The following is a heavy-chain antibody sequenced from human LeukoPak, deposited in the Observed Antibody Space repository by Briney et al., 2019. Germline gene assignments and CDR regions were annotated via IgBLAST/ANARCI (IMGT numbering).Heavy chain of an antibody. Sequence: SETLSLTCTVSGGSISSSSYYWGWIRQPPGKGLEWIGSIYYSGSTYYNPSLKSRVTISVDTSKNQFSLKLSSVTAADTAVYYCARLYSSWYGWFDPWGQGTLVTVSS. CDR2: IYYSGST. CDR3: ARLYSSWYGWFDP. J-gene: IGHJ5*02. D-gene: IGHD6-13*01. V-gene: IGHV4-39*07. CDR1: GGSISSSSYY.